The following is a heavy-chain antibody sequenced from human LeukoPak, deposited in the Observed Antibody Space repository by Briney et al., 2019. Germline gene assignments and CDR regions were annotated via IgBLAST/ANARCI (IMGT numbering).Heavy chain of an antibody. CDR3: ARDGYSGGWAFDP. D-gene: IGHD6-19*01. Sequence: SETLSLTCTVSGGSISSGSYYWSWIRQPAGKGLEWIGRIYTSGSTKYNPSLKSRVTISIDTSKNQFSLKLSSVTATDTAVYYCARDGYSGGWAFDPWGQGTLVTVSS. V-gene: IGHV4-61*02. CDR1: GGSISSGSYY. CDR2: IYTSGST. J-gene: IGHJ5*02.